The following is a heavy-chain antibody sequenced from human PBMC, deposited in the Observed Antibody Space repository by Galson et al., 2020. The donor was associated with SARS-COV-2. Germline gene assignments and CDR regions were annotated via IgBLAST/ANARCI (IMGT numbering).Heavy chain of an antibody. D-gene: IGHD3-22*01. Sequence: ASETLSLTCAVSGGSISSSSYYWGWIRQPPGKGLEWIGSIHYGGSTYYNPSLRRRVTISVDTSKNQFTLKLSSVTAADTAIYYCARQNRILGSYYGPFDIWGQGTMVSVSS. CDR1: GGSISSSSYY. CDR2: IHYGGST. V-gene: IGHV4-39*01. J-gene: IGHJ3*02. CDR3: ARQNRILGSYYGPFDI.